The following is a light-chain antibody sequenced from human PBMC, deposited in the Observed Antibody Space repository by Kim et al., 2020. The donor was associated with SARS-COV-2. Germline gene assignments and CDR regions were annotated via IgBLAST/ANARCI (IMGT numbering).Light chain of an antibody. J-gene: IGLJ2*01. CDR2: YDT. CDR3: QVWDSSSDHWI. Sequence: PGKTARGSCEGHIIGTKSVHWYQQKPGQAPLLVIYYDTDRPSGIPERFSGSTSGSTATLTISRVEAGDEADYYCQVWDSSSDHWIFGGGTQLTVL. CDR1: IIGTKS. V-gene: IGLV3-21*01.